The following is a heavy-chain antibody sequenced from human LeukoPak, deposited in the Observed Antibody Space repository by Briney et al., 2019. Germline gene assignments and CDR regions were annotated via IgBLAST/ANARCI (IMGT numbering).Heavy chain of an antibody. J-gene: IGHJ4*02. CDR1: GFTFSSYA. CDR3: AREGYYYDSSGYLDY. Sequence: GGSLRLSCAASGFTFSSYAMHWVRQAPGKGLEWVAVISYDGSNKYYADSVKGRFTISRDNPKNTLYLQMNSLRAEDTAVYYCAREGYYYDSSGYLDYWGQGTLVTVSS. V-gene: IGHV3-30-3*01. CDR2: ISYDGSNK. D-gene: IGHD3-22*01.